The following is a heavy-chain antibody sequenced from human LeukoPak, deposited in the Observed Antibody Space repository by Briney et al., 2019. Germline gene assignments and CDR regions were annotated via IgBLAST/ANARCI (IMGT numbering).Heavy chain of an antibody. CDR2: IIPIFGTA. CDR3: ARSYGSGSPSYLATATYYYYGMDV. J-gene: IGHJ6*02. Sequence: GASVKVSCKASGGTFSSYAISWVRQAPGQGLEWMGGIIPIFGTANYAQKFQGRVTITTDESTSTAYMELSSLRSEDTAVYYCARSYGSGSPSYLATATYYYYGMDVWGQGTTVTVSS. V-gene: IGHV1-69*05. CDR1: GGTFSSYA. D-gene: IGHD3-10*01.